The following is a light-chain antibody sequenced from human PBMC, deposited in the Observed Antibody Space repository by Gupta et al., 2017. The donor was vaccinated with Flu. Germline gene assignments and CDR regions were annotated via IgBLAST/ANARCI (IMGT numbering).Light chain of an antibody. CDR3: QETYTTSYT. Sequence: DIQMTQSPSALSASVGDRVTITCRASQSIGKYLKWFQQKVGKAPKLLIYEAYSLQRGVPSRFSGSSSGTDFSLTINSLQPDDFATYYCQETYTTSYTFGQGTKVEIK. V-gene: IGKV1-39*01. CDR1: QSIGKY. J-gene: IGKJ2*01. CDR2: EAY.